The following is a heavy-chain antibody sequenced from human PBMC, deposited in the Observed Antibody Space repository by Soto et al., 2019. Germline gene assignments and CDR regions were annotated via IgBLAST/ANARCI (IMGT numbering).Heavy chain of an antibody. CDR2: ISAYNGNT. CDR1: GYTFTSYG. V-gene: IGHV1-18*04. CDR3: ARSAPQILRYFDWLHPLDY. Sequence: EASVKVSCKASGYTFTSYGISWVRQAPGQGLEWMGWISAYNGNTNYAQKLQGRVTMTTDTSTSTAYMELRSLRSDDTAVYYCARSAPQILRYFDWLHPLDYWGQGTLVTVSS. D-gene: IGHD3-9*01. J-gene: IGHJ4*02.